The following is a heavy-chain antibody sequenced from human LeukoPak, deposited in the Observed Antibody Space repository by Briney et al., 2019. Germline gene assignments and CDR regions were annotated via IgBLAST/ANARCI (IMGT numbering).Heavy chain of an antibody. D-gene: IGHD5-18*01. Sequence: GASVKVSCKASGYTFTGYYMHWVRQAPGKGLEWVAGIFGSGGSPHYADPVKGRFTISRDNSRNTVYLQINSLRAEDTAVYYCGKTTVGYSSGQKPAWPVDYWGQGTLVTVSS. V-gene: IGHV3-23*01. J-gene: IGHJ4*02. CDR3: GKTTVGYSSGQKPAWPVDY. CDR2: IFGSGGSP. CDR1: GYTFTGYY.